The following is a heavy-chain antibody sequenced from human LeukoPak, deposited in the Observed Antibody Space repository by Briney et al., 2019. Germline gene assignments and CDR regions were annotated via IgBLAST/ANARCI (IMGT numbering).Heavy chain of an antibody. CDR1: GYTGTGYY. J-gene: IGHJ5*02. CDR2: INPNSGGT. CDR3: ARDVYGNSSSWYGENWFDP. Sequence: ASVKVSCKASGYTGTGYYMHWVRQAPGQGLEWMGFINPNSGGTNYAQKFHGRVTIITDTSISTAYMELSRLRSDDTAVYYCARDVYGNSSSWYGENWFDPWGQGNLVTVSS. D-gene: IGHD6-13*01. V-gene: IGHV1-2*02.